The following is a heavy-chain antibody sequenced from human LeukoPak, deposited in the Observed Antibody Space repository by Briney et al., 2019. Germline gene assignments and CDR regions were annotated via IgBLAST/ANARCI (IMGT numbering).Heavy chain of an antibody. CDR3: AKAAKIPSYGDYPPDY. CDR2: ISGSGGST. CDR1: GFTFSSYA. J-gene: IGHJ4*02. V-gene: IGHV3-23*01. D-gene: IGHD4-17*01. Sequence: PGGSLRLSCAASGFTFSSYAMSWVRQAPGKGPEWVSAISGSGGSTYYADYVKGRFTISRDNSKNTLYLQMNSLRAEDTAVYYCAKAAKIPSYGDYPPDYWGQGTLVTVSS.